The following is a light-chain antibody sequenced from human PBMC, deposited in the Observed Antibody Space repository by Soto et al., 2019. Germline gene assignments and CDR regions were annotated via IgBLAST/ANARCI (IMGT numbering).Light chain of an antibody. CDR2: DAS. CDR3: QQYDSYSPFN. CDR1: QTISRW. V-gene: IGKV1-5*01. Sequence: DIHMTQSPSTLSASVWDRVTITCRASQTISRWLAWYQQKPGKAPRLLIYDASSLESGVPSRFSGSGSGTEFTLTISSLQPDDFATYYCQQYDSYSPFNFGPGTKVDIK. J-gene: IGKJ3*01.